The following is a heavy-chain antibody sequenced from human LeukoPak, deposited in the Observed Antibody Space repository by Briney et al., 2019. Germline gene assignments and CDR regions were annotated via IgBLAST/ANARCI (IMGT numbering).Heavy chain of an antibody. D-gene: IGHD1-1*01. V-gene: IGHV4-4*09. Sequence: SETLPLTCTVSGGSISSYYWSWIRQPPGKGLEWIGYIYTSGSTNYNPSLKSRVTISVDTSKNQFSLRLSSVTAADTAVYYCARHSTTVSRFDYWGQGTLVTVSS. CDR1: GGSISSYY. CDR3: ARHSTTVSRFDY. J-gene: IGHJ4*02. CDR2: IYTSGST.